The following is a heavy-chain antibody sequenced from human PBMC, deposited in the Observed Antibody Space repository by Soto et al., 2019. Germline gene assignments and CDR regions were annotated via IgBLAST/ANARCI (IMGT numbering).Heavy chain of an antibody. V-gene: IGHV3-30-3*02. CDR2: ISFDGSNE. CDR1: GFTFSSYA. J-gene: IGHJ5*02. CDR3: AKTYYYDRSGYYQNWFDP. D-gene: IGHD3-22*01. Sequence: GGSLRLSCAASGFTFSSYAIHWIRQAPGKGLEWVAIISFDGSNEYYADSVKGRFTISRDNSKNTLYLQVRSLRAEDTAVYYCAKTYYYDRSGYYQNWFDPWGQGTLVTVSS.